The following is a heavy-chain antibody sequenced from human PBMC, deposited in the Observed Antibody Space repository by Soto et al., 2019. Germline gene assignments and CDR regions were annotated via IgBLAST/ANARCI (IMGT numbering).Heavy chain of an antibody. CDR2: IYYSGST. D-gene: IGHD3-10*01. CDR1: GGSISSGGYY. V-gene: IGHV4-31*03. Sequence: QVQLQESGPGLVKPSQTLSLTCTVSGGSISSGGYYWSWIRQHPGKGLEWIGYIYYSGSTYYNPSLKSRFTISVDTSKNQFSLKLSSVTAADTAVYYCARERITMVRGTNWFDPWGRGTLVTVSS. CDR3: ARERITMVRGTNWFDP. J-gene: IGHJ5*02.